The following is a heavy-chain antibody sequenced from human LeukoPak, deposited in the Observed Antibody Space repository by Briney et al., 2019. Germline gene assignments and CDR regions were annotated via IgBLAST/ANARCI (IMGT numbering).Heavy chain of an antibody. D-gene: IGHD2-2*01. Sequence: PSETLSLTCAVYGGSFSGYIWGWIRQAPGKGLEWIGEISHSAKNTYSPSLKSRVTISVDTAKNQFSLQLNSVTAAGTAVYYCARLAKCSSTCRGKYWYFDLWGRGTLVTVSS. CDR1: GGSFSGYI. CDR3: ARLAKCSSTCRGKYWYFDL. CDR2: ISHSAKN. V-gene: IGHV4-34*01. J-gene: IGHJ2*01.